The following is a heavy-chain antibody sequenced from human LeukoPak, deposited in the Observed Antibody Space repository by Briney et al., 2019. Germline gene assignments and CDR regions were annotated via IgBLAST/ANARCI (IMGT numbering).Heavy chain of an antibody. J-gene: IGHJ4*02. CDR1: GFTFSSYA. CDR2: ISGSGGST. Sequence: SGGSLRLSCAASGFTFSSYAMSWVRQAPGKGLEWVSAISGSGGSTYYADSVKGRFTISRDNSKNTLYLQMNSLRAEDTAVYYCAKHSSGYYSHFDYWGQGTLVTVSS. CDR3: AKHSSGYYSHFDY. V-gene: IGHV3-23*01. D-gene: IGHD3-22*01.